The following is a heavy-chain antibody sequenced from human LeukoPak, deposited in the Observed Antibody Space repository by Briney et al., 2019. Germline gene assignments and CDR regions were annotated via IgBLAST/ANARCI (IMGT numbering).Heavy chain of an antibody. V-gene: IGHV1-2*02. J-gene: IGHJ5*02. CDR3: ARATGTTMDP. CDR2: INPNSGGT. Sequence: ASVKVSCKASGYTFTGYYMHWVRQAPGQGLEWMGWINPNSGGTNYAQKFQGRVTMTRDTSISTAYMELRSLKSDDTAVYYCARATGTTMDPWGQGTLVTVSS. D-gene: IGHD1-1*01. CDR1: GYTFTGYY.